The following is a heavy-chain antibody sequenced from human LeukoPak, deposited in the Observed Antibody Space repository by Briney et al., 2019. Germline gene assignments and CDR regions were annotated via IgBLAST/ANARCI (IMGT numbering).Heavy chain of an antibody. V-gene: IGHV3-30*03. CDR2: ISYDGSNK. CDR3: ARETVAGGAFDI. J-gene: IGHJ3*02. Sequence: SGGSLRLSCAASGFTVSSNYMSWVRQAPGKGLEWVAVISYDGSNKYYADSVKGRFTISRDNSKNTLYLQMNSLRAEDTAVYYCARETVAGGAFDIWGQGTMVTVSS. CDR1: GFTVSSNY. D-gene: IGHD6-19*01.